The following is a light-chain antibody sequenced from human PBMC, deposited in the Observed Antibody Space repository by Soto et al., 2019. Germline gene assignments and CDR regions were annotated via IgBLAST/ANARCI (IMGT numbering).Light chain of an antibody. Sequence: ETVLTQSPGTLSLSPGETAALSCRTSQSVNNDFLAWYQQKRGQAPRLLIYGVSTRAAGIPDRFSGSGSGTDFTLTISRLEPEDFAVYYCHQYDSSVWTFGQGTEVEIK. V-gene: IGKV3-20*01. CDR3: HQYDSSVWT. CDR2: GVS. J-gene: IGKJ1*01. CDR1: QSVNNDF.